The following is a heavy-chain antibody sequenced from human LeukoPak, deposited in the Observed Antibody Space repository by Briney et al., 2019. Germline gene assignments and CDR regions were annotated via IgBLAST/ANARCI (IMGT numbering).Heavy chain of an antibody. V-gene: IGHV4-39*07. J-gene: IGHJ4*02. D-gene: IGHD3-3*01. CDR1: GVSISSSSYY. CDR3: ARGSGSFDY. Sequence: SETLSLTCTVSGVSISSSSYYWGWIRQPPGKGLEWIGSIYYSGSTYYNPSLKSRVTISVDTSKNQFSLKLSSVTAADTAVYYCARGSGSFDYWGQGTLVTVSS. CDR2: IYYSGST.